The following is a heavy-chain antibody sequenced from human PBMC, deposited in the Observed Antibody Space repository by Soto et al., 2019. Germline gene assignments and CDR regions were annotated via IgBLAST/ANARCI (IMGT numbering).Heavy chain of an antibody. Sequence: QLQLQESGPGLVKPSETLSLTCTVSGGSISSSSYYWGWIRQPPGKGLEWIGSIYYSGSTYYNPSLKSRVTISVDTCKNQFALKLSSVTAADTAVYYCARRLVGAPDSVVVVAATGAFDIWGQGTMVTVSS. J-gene: IGHJ3*02. V-gene: IGHV4-39*01. CDR2: IYYSGST. CDR3: ARRLVGAPDSVVVVAATGAFDI. D-gene: IGHD2-15*01. CDR1: GGSISSSSYY.